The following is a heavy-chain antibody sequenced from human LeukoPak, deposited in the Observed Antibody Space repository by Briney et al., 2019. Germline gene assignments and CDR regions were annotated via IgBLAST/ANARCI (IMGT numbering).Heavy chain of an antibody. CDR1: GFTFSSYS. CDR3: ARVRMVRGADAFDI. J-gene: IGHJ3*02. CDR2: ISSSSSYV. V-gene: IGHV3-21*01. Sequence: GSLRPSCAASGFTFSSYSMNWVRQAPGKGLGWVSSISSSSSYVYYADSVKGRFTISRDNAKNSLYLQMNSLRAEDTAVYYCARVRMVRGADAFDIWGQGTMVTVSS. D-gene: IGHD3-10*01.